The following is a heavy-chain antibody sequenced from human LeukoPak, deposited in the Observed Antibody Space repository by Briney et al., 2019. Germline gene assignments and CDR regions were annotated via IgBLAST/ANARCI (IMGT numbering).Heavy chain of an antibody. Sequence: PSETLSLTCAVSGYSISSGFYWDWIRQPPGKALEWIGTIYHSGSTYYNPPLKSRVTISVDMSKNQFSLKLRSVTAADTAMYYCARQGPYCGGDCSNYLDFWGQGTLVTVSS. CDR2: IYHSGST. J-gene: IGHJ4*02. CDR3: ARQGPYCGGDCSNYLDF. D-gene: IGHD2-21*01. V-gene: IGHV4-38-2*01. CDR1: GYSISSGFY.